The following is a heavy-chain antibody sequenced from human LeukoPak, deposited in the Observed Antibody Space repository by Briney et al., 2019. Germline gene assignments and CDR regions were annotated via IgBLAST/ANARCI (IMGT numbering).Heavy chain of an antibody. J-gene: IGHJ4*02. CDR1: GYTFTNYH. CDR3: ATEPGGELR. Sequence: ASVRVSCKASGYTFTNYHMHWVRQAPGQGLEWLGLVKPKSGDSDFVQKFRGRVTVTEDTSTDTAYMELSSLRSEDTAVYYCATEPGGELRWGQGTLVTVSS. D-gene: IGHD1-7*01. V-gene: IGHV1-2*06. CDR2: VKPKSGDS.